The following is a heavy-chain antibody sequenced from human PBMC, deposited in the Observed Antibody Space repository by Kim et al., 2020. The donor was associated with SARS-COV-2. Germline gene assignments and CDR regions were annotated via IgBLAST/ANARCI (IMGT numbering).Heavy chain of an antibody. Sequence: GESLKISCKGSGYSFTSYWIGWVRQMPGKGLEWMGIIYPGDSDTRYSPSFQGQVTISADKSISTAYLQGSSLKASDTAMYYCARHREQGGYEPEFDYWGQGTLVTVSS. V-gene: IGHV5-51*01. CDR2: IYPGDSDT. CDR3: ARHREQGGYEPEFDY. CDR1: GYSFTSYW. J-gene: IGHJ4*02. D-gene: IGHD5-12*01.